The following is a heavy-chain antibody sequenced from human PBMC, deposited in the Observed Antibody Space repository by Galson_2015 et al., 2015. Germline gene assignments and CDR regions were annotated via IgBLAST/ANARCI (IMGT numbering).Heavy chain of an antibody. CDR3: AKGDRDGGPYYLDY. CDR2: ITGDGGIA. Sequence: SLRLSCAGSGFTFSSYTMNWVRQAPGKGLEWVSAITGDGGIAGYADPVRGRFTISRDNSKNTLYLQMNSLRAEDTAVFYCAKGDRDGGPYYLDYWGQGILVTVSS. CDR1: GFTFSSYT. V-gene: IGHV3-23*01. J-gene: IGHJ4*02. D-gene: IGHD5-24*01.